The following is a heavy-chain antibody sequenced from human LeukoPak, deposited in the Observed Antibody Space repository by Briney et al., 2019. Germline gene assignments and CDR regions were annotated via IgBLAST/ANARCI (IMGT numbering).Heavy chain of an antibody. V-gene: IGHV1-2*02. CDR1: GYTFTGYY. CDR2: INPNSGGT. Sequence: ASVTLSCEASGYTFTGYYMHWVRQAPGQGLERMGWINPNSGGTNYAQKFQGRVTMTRDTSISTAYMELSRLRSDDTAVYYCARVESIAAAGYFDYWGQGTLVTVSS. CDR3: ARVESIAAAGYFDY. J-gene: IGHJ4*02. D-gene: IGHD6-13*01.